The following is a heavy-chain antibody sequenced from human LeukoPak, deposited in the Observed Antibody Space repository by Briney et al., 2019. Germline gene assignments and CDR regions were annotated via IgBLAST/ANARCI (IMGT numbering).Heavy chain of an antibody. CDR3: ARVGDSGSPDY. J-gene: IGHJ4*02. CDR2: IYYSGST. Sequence: SETLSLTCTVSGGSISSYYWSLIRQPTGKGPEWIGYIYYSGSTNYNPSLKSRVTISVDTTKNQFSLKLSSVTAADTAVYYCARVGDSGSPDYWGQETLVTASS. D-gene: IGHD3-22*01. V-gene: IGHV4-59*01. CDR1: GGSISSYY.